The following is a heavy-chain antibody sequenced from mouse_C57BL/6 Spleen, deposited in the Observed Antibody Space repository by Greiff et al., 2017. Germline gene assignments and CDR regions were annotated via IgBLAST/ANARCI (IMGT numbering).Heavy chain of an antibody. CDR1: GYTFTSYW. CDR2: IDPSDSET. D-gene: IGHD3-1*01. V-gene: IGHV1-52*01. Sequence: QVQLQQPGAELVRPGSSVKLSCKASGYTFTSYWMHWVKQRPIQGLEWIGNIDPSDSETHYNQKFKDKATLTVDKSSSTAYMQLSSLTSEDSAVYYYGRGGLFLDYFDYWGQGTTLTVSS. CDR3: GRGGLFLDYFDY. J-gene: IGHJ2*01.